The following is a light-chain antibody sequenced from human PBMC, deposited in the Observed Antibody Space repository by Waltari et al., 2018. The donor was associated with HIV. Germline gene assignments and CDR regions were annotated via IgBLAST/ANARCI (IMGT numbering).Light chain of an antibody. V-gene: IGLV1-40*01. J-gene: IGLJ2*01. Sequence: QSVLTQPPSVSGAPGQRVTISCAGSSSNIGAGYDVHWYHQLPGTAPRLLIYDNNNRPSGVPDRCSGSKSGTSASLAITGLQAEDEADYYCQSYDSRLSGVVFGGGTKLTVL. CDR1: SSNIGAGYD. CDR2: DNN. CDR3: QSYDSRLSGVV.